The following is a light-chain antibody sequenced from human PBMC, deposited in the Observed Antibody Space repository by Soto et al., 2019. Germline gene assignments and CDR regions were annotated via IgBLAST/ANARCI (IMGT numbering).Light chain of an antibody. CDR2: DAS. J-gene: IGKJ4*01. Sequence: DVQMTQSPSSLSASVGDRVTITCRASQSINNWLFCYQQKPGKAPKFLIYDASTLETGVPSRFSGSGSGTDFTLTISSLQPEDVATYYCQKYNSAPLPFGGGTKVDI. V-gene: IGKV1-5*01. CDR1: QSINNW. CDR3: QKYNSAPLP.